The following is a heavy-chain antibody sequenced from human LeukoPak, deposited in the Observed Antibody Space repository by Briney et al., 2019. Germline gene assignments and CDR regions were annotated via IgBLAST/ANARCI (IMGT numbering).Heavy chain of an antibody. Sequence: GESLKISCKGSGYSFTRHWIAWVRQMPGKGLEWMGIIYPADSNTRYSPSFQGQVTFSADKSINTAYLQWSSLKASDTAMYYCARLFAPSNSYDAFDIWGQGTMVTVSS. CDR1: GYSFTRHW. CDR3: ARLFAPSNSYDAFDI. D-gene: IGHD4-11*01. J-gene: IGHJ3*02. V-gene: IGHV5-51*01. CDR2: IYPADSNT.